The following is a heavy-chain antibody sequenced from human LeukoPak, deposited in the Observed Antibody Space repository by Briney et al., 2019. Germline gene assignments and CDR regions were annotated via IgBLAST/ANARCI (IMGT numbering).Heavy chain of an antibody. V-gene: IGHV1-18*01. Sequence: ASVKLSCKACGYTFTSYGISWVRQAPGPGLEWMGWISAYNGNTNYAQKLQGRVTMTTDTSTSTAYMELRSLRSDDTAVYYCARTDYDILTGYSGNDAFDIWGQGTMVTVSS. CDR2: ISAYNGNT. CDR1: GYTFTSYG. D-gene: IGHD3-9*01. J-gene: IGHJ3*02. CDR3: ARTDYDILTGYSGNDAFDI.